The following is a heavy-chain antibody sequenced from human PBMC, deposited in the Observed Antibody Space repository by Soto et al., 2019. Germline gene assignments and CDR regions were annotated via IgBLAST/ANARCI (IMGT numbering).Heavy chain of an antibody. CDR3: ARHPMATPAEDAFDI. J-gene: IGHJ3*02. CDR2: IYYSGST. Sequence: QLQLQESGPGLVKPSETLSLTCTVSGGSISSSSYYWGWIRQPPGKGLEWIGSIYYSGSTYYNPSLKSRVTISVDTSKNQFSLKLSSVTAADTAVYYCARHPMATPAEDAFDIWGQGTMVTVSS. D-gene: IGHD5-12*01. CDR1: GGSISSSSYY. V-gene: IGHV4-39*01.